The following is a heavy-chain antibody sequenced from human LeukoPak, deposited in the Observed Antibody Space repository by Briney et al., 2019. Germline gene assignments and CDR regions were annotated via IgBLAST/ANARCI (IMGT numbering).Heavy chain of an antibody. Sequence: SETLSLTCTVSGGSISSYYWSWIRQPPGKGLEWIGYIYYSGSTNYNPSLKSRVTISVDTSKNQFSLKLSSVAAADTAVYYCARSVLRRVRFDPWGQGALVTVSS. J-gene: IGHJ5*02. CDR3: ARSVLRRVRFDP. V-gene: IGHV4-59*01. CDR2: IYYSGST. D-gene: IGHD5/OR15-5a*01. CDR1: GGSISSYY.